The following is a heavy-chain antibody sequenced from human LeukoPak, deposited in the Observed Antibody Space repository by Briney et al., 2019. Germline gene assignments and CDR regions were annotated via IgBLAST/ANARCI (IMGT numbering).Heavy chain of an antibody. D-gene: IGHD1-26*01. CDR3: AREVGA. CDR2: TYVSGNT. V-gene: IGHV3-66*01. Sequence: GGSLSLSCRVWGIDVSSSYISWVRESPGKGLECVSVTYVSGNTYYADSGKGRFIVSRDNSKNTLYLEMNSLRVEDTGVYYCAREVGAWGQETLVTVSS. J-gene: IGHJ5*02. CDR1: GIDVSSSY.